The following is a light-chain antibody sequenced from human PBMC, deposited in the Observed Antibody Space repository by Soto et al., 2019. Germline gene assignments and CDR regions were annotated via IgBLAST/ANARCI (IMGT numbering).Light chain of an antibody. CDR3: QQRKYWPPIT. Sequence: EVVLTQSPATLSLSPGERATLSSRASQSISIYLAWYQQKPGQTPRLLIYDASNRATGTPARFSGSGSGTDFTLTISSLEPEDFAVYYCQQRKYWPPITFGQGTRLEIK. CDR2: DAS. V-gene: IGKV3-11*01. J-gene: IGKJ5*01. CDR1: QSISIY.